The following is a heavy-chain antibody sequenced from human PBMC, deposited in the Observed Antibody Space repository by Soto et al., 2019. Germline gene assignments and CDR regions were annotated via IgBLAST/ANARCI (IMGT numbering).Heavy chain of an antibody. CDR1: GFTFSTYA. CDR2: ITGGGVTT. Sequence: VGSRRLSCAASGFTFSTYAMSWVRQAPGKGLEWVSTITGGGVTTYYADSVKGRFTISRDNSENTMWLQMNSLRAEDTAVYYCAKDPDTYYDFWTGQFDYWGQGTLVTVSS. CDR3: AKDPDTYYDFWTGQFDY. D-gene: IGHD3-3*01. V-gene: IGHV3-23*01. J-gene: IGHJ4*02.